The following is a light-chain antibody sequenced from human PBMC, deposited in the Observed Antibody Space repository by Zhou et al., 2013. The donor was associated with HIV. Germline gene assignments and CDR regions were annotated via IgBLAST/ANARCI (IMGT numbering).Light chain of an antibody. CDR3: QQRSNWLT. Sequence: EIVLTQSPDTLSLSPGERATLSCRASQSVNSNYIAWYLQKPGQAPRLLIYDASNRATGIPARFSGSGSGTDFTLTISSLDLEDFAVYYCQQRSNWLTFGGGTKVEIK. V-gene: IGKV3D-20*02. CDR2: DAS. J-gene: IGKJ4*01. CDR1: QSVNSNY.